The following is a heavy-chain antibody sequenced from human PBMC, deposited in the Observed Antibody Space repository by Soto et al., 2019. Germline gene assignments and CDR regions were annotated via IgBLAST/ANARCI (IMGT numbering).Heavy chain of an antibody. CDR2: INPNSGGT. D-gene: IGHD3-10*01. CDR3: ARDWGHYYGSGSFPSPHPSDI. CDR1: GYTFTDYY. Sequence: QVQLVQSGAEVKKPGASVKVSCKASGYTFTDYYLHWVRQAPGQGLEWMGWINPNSGGTRYAQKFQGWVTMTRDTSITTAYMELNRLTSDDTAVYYCARDWGHYYGSGSFPSPHPSDIWGQGTLVTVSS. V-gene: IGHV1-2*04. J-gene: IGHJ4*02.